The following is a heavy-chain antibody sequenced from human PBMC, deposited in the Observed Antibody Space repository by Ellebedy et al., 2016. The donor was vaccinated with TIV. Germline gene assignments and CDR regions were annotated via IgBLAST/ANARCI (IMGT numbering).Heavy chain of an antibody. CDR1: GYTFSNYG. V-gene: IGHV1-18*01. CDR3: ARGYHYGADY. CDR2: IRGYNGDT. Sequence: ASVKVSXXASGYTFSNYGISWVRQAPGQGLEWMGWIRGYNGDTNYAQKIQGRVTMTIDTSTSTAYMELRSLTSDDTAVYYCARGYHYGADYWGQGTLVSVSS. J-gene: IGHJ4*02. D-gene: IGHD3-16*01.